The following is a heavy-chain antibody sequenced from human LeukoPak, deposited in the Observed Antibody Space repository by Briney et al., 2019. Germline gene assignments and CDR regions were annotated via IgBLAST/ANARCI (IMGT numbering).Heavy chain of an antibody. CDR2: IWYDGSNK. V-gene: IGHV3-33*01. CDR1: GFTFSSYG. D-gene: IGHD1-26*01. Sequence: GGSLRLSCAASGFTFSSYGMHWVRQAPGKGLEWVAVIWYDGSNKYYADSVKGRFTISRENAKNSLYLQMNSLRAEDTAVYYCARDPSGSYSFFDYWGQGTLVTVSS. J-gene: IGHJ4*02. CDR3: ARDPSGSYSFFDY.